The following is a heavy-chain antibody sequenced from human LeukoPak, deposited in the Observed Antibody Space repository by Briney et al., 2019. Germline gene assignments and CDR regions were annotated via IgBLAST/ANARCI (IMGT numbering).Heavy chain of an antibody. V-gene: IGHV4-59*08. CDR3: ARRNYGDYDHYFDY. CDR2: IHPSGST. CDR1: GGSISSYY. D-gene: IGHD4-17*01. Sequence: SETLFLTCTVSGGSISSYYWSCIRQPPGKGLEWIGYIHPSGSTNYNPSLKSRVTISVDTSRNQFSLNLRSVTAADTAVYYCARRNYGDYDHYFDYWGQGILVTVSS. J-gene: IGHJ4*02.